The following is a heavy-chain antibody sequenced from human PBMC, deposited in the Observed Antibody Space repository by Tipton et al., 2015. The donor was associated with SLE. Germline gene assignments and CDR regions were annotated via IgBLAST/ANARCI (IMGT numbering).Heavy chain of an antibody. D-gene: IGHD4-17*01. CDR1: GYSTSSGYY. V-gene: IGHV4-38-2*01. J-gene: IGHJ2*01. CDR2: IYHSGST. Sequence: TLSLTCAVSGYSTSSGYYWGWIRQPPGKGLEWIGSIYHSGSTYYNPPLKSRVTISVDTSKNQFSLKLSAVTAADTAVYYCARVNGDYLGEWYFDLWGRGTLVTVSS. CDR3: ARVNGDYLGEWYFDL.